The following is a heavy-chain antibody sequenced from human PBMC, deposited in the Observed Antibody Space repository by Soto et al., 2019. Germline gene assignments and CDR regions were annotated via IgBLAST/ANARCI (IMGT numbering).Heavy chain of an antibody. CDR1: GYTFTSYD. CDR3: AREPAPGYYYGMDV. J-gene: IGHJ6*02. CDR2: MNPNSGNT. V-gene: IGHV1-8*01. Sequence: ASVKVSCKASGYTFTSYDINWARQATGQGLEWMGWMNPNSGNTGYAQKFQGRVTMTRNTSISTAYMELSSLRSEDTAVYYCAREPAPGYYYGMDVWGQGTTVTVSS.